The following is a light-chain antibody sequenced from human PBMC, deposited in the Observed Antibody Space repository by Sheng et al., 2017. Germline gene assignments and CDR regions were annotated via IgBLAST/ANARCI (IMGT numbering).Light chain of an antibody. Sequence: EIVLTQSPATLSVSPGERATLSCRASQSVSNKLAWYQQKPGQAPRLLIYGASTRAAGIPARFSGSGSGTEFTLTINRLEPEDFAVYYCQQYGSSPLTFGGGTKVEIK. V-gene: IGKV3-20*01. CDR1: QSVSNK. J-gene: IGKJ4*01. CDR2: GAS. CDR3: QQYGSSPLT.